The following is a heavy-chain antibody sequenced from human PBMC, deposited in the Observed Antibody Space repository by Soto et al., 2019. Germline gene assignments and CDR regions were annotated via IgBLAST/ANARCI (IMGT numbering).Heavy chain of an antibody. CDR3: ARGEMATIKFAY. J-gene: IGHJ4*02. Sequence: SETLSLTCAVSGGSISSGGYSWSWIRQPPGKGLEWIGYIYHSGSTYYNPSLKSRVTISVDRSKNQFSLKLSSVTAADTAVCYCARGEMATIKFAYWGQGTLVTVSS. CDR1: GGSISSGGYS. CDR2: IYHSGST. D-gene: IGHD5-12*01. V-gene: IGHV4-30-2*01.